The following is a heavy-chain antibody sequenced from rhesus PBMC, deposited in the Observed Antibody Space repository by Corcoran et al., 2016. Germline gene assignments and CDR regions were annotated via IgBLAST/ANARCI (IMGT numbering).Heavy chain of an antibody. CDR2: IDRGGGRT. CDR1: GFTFRSYG. CDR3: ARMRVGFDY. J-gene: IGHJ4*01. V-gene: IGHV3S5*01. Sequence: EVQLVETGGGLVQPGGSLKLYCAASGFTFRSYGLSWVRPAPGKGLEWGSAIDRGGGRTDYADSVKGRFTISRENSKNTLSLQMNSRRAEDTAVYYCARMRVGFDYWGQGVLVTVSS. D-gene: IGHD2-39*01.